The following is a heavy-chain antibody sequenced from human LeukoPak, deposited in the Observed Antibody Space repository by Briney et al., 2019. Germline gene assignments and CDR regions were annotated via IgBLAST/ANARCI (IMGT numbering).Heavy chain of an antibody. CDR1: GFTVSSNY. CDR2: IYSGGST. D-gene: IGHD5-18*01. J-gene: IGHJ4*02. V-gene: IGHV3-53*01. Sequence: RGSLRLSCAASGFTVSSNYMSWVRQAPGKGLEWVSVIYSGGSTYYADSVKGRFTISRDNSKNTLYLQMNSLRAEDTAVYYCARGNSYGYPLGYWGQGTLVTVSS. CDR3: ARGNSYGYPLGY.